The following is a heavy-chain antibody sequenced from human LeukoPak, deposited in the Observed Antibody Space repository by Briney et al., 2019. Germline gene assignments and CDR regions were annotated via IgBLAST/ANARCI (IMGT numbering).Heavy chain of an antibody. CDR1: GFTVSSNC. V-gene: IGHV3-53*01. D-gene: IGHD3-3*01. J-gene: IGHJ6*02. Sequence: GGSLRLSCQASGFTVSSNCMSWVRQAAGKGLEWVSVIYSGGSTYYADSVKGRFTISRDNSKNTLYLQMNSLRAEDTAVYYCARDLTYYDFWSGYAHYGMDVWGQGTTVTVSS. CDR2: IYSGGST. CDR3: ARDLTYYDFWSGYAHYGMDV.